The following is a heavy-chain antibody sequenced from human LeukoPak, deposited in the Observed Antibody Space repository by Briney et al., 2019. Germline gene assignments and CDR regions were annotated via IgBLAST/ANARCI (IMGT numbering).Heavy chain of an antibody. CDR1: GGSMSSNSYY. D-gene: IGHD4-17*01. CDR2: IYTSGST. J-gene: IGHJ4*02. V-gene: IGHV4-61*02. CDR3: ASRVATVTGIDY. Sequence: SETLSLTCTVSGGSMSSNSYYWSWIRQPAGKGLEWIGRIYTSGSTNYNPSLKSRVTISVDTSKNQFSLKLSSVTAADTAVYYCASRVATVTGIDYWGQGTLVTVSS.